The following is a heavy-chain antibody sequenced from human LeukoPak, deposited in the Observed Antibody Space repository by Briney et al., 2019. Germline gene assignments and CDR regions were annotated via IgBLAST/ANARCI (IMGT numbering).Heavy chain of an antibody. Sequence: GGSLRLSCAASGFTFSSYWMHWVCQAPGKGLVWVSRINSDGSSTNYADSVKGRFTISRDNAKNTLYLQMNSLRAEDTAVYYCARDTGEYYFDYWGQGTLVTVSS. CDR3: ARDTGEYYFDY. D-gene: IGHD7-27*01. CDR2: INSDGSST. V-gene: IGHV3-74*01. CDR1: GFTFSSYW. J-gene: IGHJ4*02.